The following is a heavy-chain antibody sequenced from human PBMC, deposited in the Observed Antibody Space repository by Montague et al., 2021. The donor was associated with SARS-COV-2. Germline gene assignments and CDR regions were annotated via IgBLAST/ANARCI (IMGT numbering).Heavy chain of an antibody. D-gene: IGHD5-12*01. J-gene: IGHJ3*02. Sequence: SETLSLTCTVSGGSISGYYWSWIRQPPGKGLEWIGYIYFSGSTDYNPALKSRVTTSADTSKNQFSLRLSSLTAADTAVYYCARHGRFSVIVNTTRGAFDIWGPGTVVTVSS. CDR3: ARHGRFSVIVNTTRGAFDI. CDR2: IYFSGST. CDR1: GGSISGYY. V-gene: IGHV4-59*08.